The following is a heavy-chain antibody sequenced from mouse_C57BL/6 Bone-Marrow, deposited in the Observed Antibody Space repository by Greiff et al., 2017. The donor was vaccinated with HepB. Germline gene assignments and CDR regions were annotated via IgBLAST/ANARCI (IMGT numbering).Heavy chain of an antibody. CDR3: SRDGYDGYYFDY. D-gene: IGHD2-2*01. Sequence: EVQLQQSGPGMVKPSQSLSLTCTVTGYSITSGYDWHWIRHFPGNKLEWMGYISYSGSTNYNTSLKSRISITHDTSKNHFFLKLNSVTTEDTATYYCSRDGYDGYYFDYWGQGTTLTVSS. J-gene: IGHJ2*01. CDR2: ISYSGST. CDR1: GYSITSGYD. V-gene: IGHV3-1*01.